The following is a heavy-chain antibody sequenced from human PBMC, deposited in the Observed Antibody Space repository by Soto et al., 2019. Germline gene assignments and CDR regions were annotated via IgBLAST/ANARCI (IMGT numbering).Heavy chain of an antibody. D-gene: IGHD3-3*01. CDR2: IYYTGAT. CDR1: GDSIRSTAYY. Sequence: QMQIQESGPGLVKPSETLSLTCTFFGDSIRSTAYYWGWVRQPPGKGLEWLASIYYTGATQYNPSLDSRLTVSIDTSQNQFFLKLRSVTAADSAIYYCARENRSDNGVLGNWGLGTLVIVSS. J-gene: IGHJ4*02. CDR3: ARENRSDNGVLGN. V-gene: IGHV4-39*07.